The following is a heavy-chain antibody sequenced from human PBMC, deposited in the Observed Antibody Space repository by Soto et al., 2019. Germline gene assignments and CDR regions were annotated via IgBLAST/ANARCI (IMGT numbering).Heavy chain of an antibody. V-gene: IGHV1-18*01. J-gene: IGHJ5*02. CDR1: GYTFTSYG. CDR3: ARDYFPLGPGSHRSWFAP. CDR2: ISAYNGNT. Sequence: GASVKVSWKASGYTFTSYGISWVRQAPGQGLEWMGWISAYNGNTNYAQKLQGRVTMTTDTSTSTAYMELRSLRSDDTAVYYCARDYFPLGPGSHRSWFAPWGQGTLVTVSS. D-gene: IGHD1-26*01.